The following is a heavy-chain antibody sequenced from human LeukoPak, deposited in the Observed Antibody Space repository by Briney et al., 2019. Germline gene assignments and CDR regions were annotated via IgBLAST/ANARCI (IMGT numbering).Heavy chain of an antibody. CDR3: AVGATAFGAFDI. Sequence: PGGSRRLSCAASGFTFSSYGMHWVRQAPGKGLEWVAVISYDGSNKYYADSVKGRFTISRDNSKNTLYLQMNSLRAEDTAVYYCAVGATAFGAFDIWGQGRMVGVSS. J-gene: IGHJ3*02. CDR1: GFTFSSYG. V-gene: IGHV3-30*03. CDR2: ISYDGSNK. D-gene: IGHD1-26*01.